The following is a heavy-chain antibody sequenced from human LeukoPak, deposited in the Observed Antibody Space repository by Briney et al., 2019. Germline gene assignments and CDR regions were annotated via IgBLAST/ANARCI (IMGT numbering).Heavy chain of an antibody. CDR3: ARLSVYHDILTGYRRSYWYFDL. V-gene: IGHV4-34*01. D-gene: IGHD3-9*01. J-gene: IGHJ2*01. CDR1: GGSFSGHY. Sequence: KTSESLSLTCAVYGGSFSGHYWSWIRQPPGKGLKWIGEINQSGSTNYNPSFKSRGTISVDTSKNQFSLKLSSVTAADTAVYYCARLSVYHDILTGYRRSYWYFDLWGRGTLVTVSS. CDR2: INQSGST.